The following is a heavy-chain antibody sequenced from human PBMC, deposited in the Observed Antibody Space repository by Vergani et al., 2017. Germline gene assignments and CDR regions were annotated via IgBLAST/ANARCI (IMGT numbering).Heavy chain of an antibody. CDR2: IIPNSGGT. Sequence: QVQLVQSGAEVKKPGSSVKVSCKASGGTFSSYAISWVRQAPGQGLEWMGGIIPNSGGTNYAQKFQGRVTMTRDTSISTAYMELSRLRSDDTAVYYCAREKAGVTMVRGAKGWFDPWGQGTLVTVSS. CDR1: GGTFSSYA. J-gene: IGHJ5*02. V-gene: IGHV1-2*02. D-gene: IGHD3-10*01. CDR3: AREKAGVTMVRGAKGWFDP.